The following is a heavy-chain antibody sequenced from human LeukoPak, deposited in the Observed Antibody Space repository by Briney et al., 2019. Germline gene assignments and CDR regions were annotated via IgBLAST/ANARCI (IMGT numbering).Heavy chain of an antibody. CDR2: ITLSSTTI. Sequence: GGSLRLSCSASGFTFSSYAMHWVRQAPGKGLEWVSYITLSSTTIYYADPVKGRFTISRDNAKNSLYLQVNSLRDEDTAVYYCARGHSMNVWGQGTTVTVSS. CDR1: GFTFSSYA. V-gene: IGHV3-48*02. J-gene: IGHJ6*02. CDR3: ARGHSMNV.